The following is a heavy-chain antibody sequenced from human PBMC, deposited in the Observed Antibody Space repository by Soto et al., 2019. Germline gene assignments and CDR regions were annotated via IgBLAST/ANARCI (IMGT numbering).Heavy chain of an antibody. J-gene: IGHJ6*02. D-gene: IGHD3-3*01. V-gene: IGHV4-31*03. CDR3: ARGAYNYDLWSGYRNLYYYYGMDV. Sequence: QVQLQESGPGLVKPSQTLSLTCSVSGASISSGGYYWNWIRQHPEKGLEWIGSMYYSGSTLYNPSLKSRLTISIDPSKNQLSLKLRSVTAADTAVYFCARGAYNYDLWSGYRNLYYYYGMDVWGQGTTVTVSS. CDR1: GASISSGGYY. CDR2: MYYSGST.